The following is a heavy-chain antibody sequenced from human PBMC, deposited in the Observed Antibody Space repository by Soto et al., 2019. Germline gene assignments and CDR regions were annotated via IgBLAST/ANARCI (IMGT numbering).Heavy chain of an antibody. J-gene: IGHJ6*02. V-gene: IGHV3-30*04. CDR1: GFTFSTYA. CDR3: AKDLPPYSSSWYHYYYGMDV. D-gene: IGHD6-13*01. CDR2: ISYDGRNT. Sequence: GGSLRLSCAVSGFTFSTYAMHWVRQAPGKGLEWVAVISYDGRNTYYADSVKGRFTISRDNSKNTLYLQMNSLRAEDTAVYYCAKDLPPYSSSWYHYYYGMDVWGQGTTVTVSS.